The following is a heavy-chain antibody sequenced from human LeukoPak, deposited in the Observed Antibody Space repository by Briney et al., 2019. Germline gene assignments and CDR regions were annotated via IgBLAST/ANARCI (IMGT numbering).Heavy chain of an antibody. J-gene: IGHJ5*02. Sequence: ASVKVSCKASGGTFSSYAISWVRQAPGQGLEWMGGNIPIFGTANYAQKFQGRVTITADESTSTAYMELSSLRSEDTAVYYCASKDTSGWYEEAWGQGTLVTVSS. CDR1: GGTFSSYA. V-gene: IGHV1-69*13. CDR3: ASKDTSGWYEEA. CDR2: NIPIFGTA. D-gene: IGHD6-19*01.